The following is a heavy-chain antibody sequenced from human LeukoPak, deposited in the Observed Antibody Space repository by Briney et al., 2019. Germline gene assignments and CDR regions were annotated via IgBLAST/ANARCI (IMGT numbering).Heavy chain of an antibody. CDR3: ARDRDTLYCSGGSCQPGPFYGMDV. D-gene: IGHD2-15*01. V-gene: IGHV1-18*01. CDR2: ISAYNGNT. CDR1: GYTFTSYG. Sequence: GASVKVSCKASGYTFTSYGISWVRQAPGQGLEWMGWISAYNGNTNYAQKLQGRVTMTTDTSTSTAYMELRSLRSDDTAVYYCARDRDTLYCSGGSCQPGPFYGMDVWGQGTTVTVSS. J-gene: IGHJ6*02.